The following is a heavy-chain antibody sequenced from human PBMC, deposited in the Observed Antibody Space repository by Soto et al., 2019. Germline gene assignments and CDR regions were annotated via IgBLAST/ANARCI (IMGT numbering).Heavy chain of an antibody. CDR3: ARGEWFGYYFDY. CDR1: GYTFTSYY. J-gene: IGHJ4*02. CDR2: INAGNGNT. Sequence: ASVKVSCKASGYTFTSYYMHWVRQAPGQRLEWMGWINAGNGNTKYSQKFQGRVTITRDTSASTAYMELSSLRSEDTAVYYCARGEWFGYYFDYWGQGTLVTVSS. D-gene: IGHD3-10*01. V-gene: IGHV1-3*01.